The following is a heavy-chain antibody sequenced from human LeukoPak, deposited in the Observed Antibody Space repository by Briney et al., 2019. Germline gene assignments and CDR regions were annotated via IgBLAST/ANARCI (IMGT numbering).Heavy chain of an antibody. J-gene: IGHJ4*02. CDR1: GFTFSSYG. Sequence: GGSLRLSCAASGFTFSSYGMSWVRQAPGKGLEWVSAISGSGGSTYYADSVKGRFTISRDNSKNTLYLQMNSLRAEDTAVYYCAKGSSTYYYDSSGLLDYWGQGTLVTVSS. D-gene: IGHD3-22*01. CDR2: ISGSGGST. V-gene: IGHV3-23*01. CDR3: AKGSSTYYYDSSGLLDY.